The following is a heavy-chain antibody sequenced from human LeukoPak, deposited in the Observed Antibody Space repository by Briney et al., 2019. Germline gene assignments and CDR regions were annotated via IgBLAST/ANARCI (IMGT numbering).Heavy chain of an antibody. Sequence: GASVKVSCKASGYTFTIYGISWVRQAPGQGREWMGWISAYNGNTNYAQKLQGRVTITTDTSTSTAYMELRSLRSDDTAVYYCARDSGAAGTRPFDYWGQGTLVTVSS. CDR2: ISAYNGNT. D-gene: IGHD6-13*01. J-gene: IGHJ4*02. CDR3: ARDSGAAGTRPFDY. CDR1: GYTFTIYG. V-gene: IGHV1-18*04.